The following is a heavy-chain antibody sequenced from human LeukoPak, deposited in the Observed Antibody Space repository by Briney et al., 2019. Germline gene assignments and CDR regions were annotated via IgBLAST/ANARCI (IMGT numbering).Heavy chain of an antibody. J-gene: IGHJ4*02. CDR1: GFTFSSYW. CDR3: ARDLHKYDILTGYPDY. V-gene: IGHV3-7*01. Sequence: PGGSLRLSCAASGFTFSSYWMSWVRQAPGKGLEWVANIKQDASEKYYVDSVRGRFTISRDNAKNSLYLQMNSLRAEDTAVYYCARDLHKYDILTGYPDYWGQGTLVTVSS. D-gene: IGHD3-9*01. CDR2: IKQDASEK.